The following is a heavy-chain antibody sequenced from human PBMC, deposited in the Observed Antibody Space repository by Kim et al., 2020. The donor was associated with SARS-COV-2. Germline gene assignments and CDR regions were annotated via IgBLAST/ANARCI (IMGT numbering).Heavy chain of an antibody. CDR3: AQRGGSTWYFGV. V-gene: IGHV3-23*01. J-gene: IGHJ4*02. CDR2: ISPNGGGT. D-gene: IGHD6-13*01. CDR1: GFTFYNYA. Sequence: GGSLRLSCAASGFTFYNYAMTWVRQAPGKGLEWVSAISPNGGGTFYADSVKGRFTISRDNSKNTLSLQMSSLRAEDTAVYYCAQRGGSTWYFGVWGQGTLVTVSS.